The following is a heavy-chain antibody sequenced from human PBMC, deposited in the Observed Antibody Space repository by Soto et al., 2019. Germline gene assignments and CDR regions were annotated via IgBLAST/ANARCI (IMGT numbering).Heavy chain of an antibody. CDR1: GFSLTNFA. D-gene: IGHD2-21*02. CDR3: AKDDFTDRGDDYFDY. CDR2: IGASGDIT. V-gene: IGHV3-23*01. J-gene: IGHJ4*02. Sequence: EVQLLESGGGLVQPGGSLRLSCAASGFSLTNFAMSWVRQAPGKGLEWVAGIGASGDITWYADSVKGRLSISRDNSKNTLYLQLNSLRFEDTAVYYCAKDDFTDRGDDYFDYWGPGTLVTVSS.